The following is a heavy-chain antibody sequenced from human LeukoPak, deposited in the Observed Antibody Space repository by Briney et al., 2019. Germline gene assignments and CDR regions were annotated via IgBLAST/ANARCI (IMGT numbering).Heavy chain of an antibody. V-gene: IGHV1-18*01. CDR3: AKDGSPFGDNESFDS. J-gene: IGHJ4*02. Sequence: ASVKVSCKASGYTFTSYGISWVRQAPGQGLEWMGWISAYNGNTNYAQKLQGRVTMTTDTSTSTAYKELRSLRSDDTAVYYCAKDGSPFGDNESFDSWGQGTLVTVSS. CDR2: ISAYNGNT. CDR1: GYTFTSYG. D-gene: IGHD4-17*01.